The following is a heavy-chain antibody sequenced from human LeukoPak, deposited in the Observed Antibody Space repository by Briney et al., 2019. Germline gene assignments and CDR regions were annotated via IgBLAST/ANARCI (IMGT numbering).Heavy chain of an antibody. V-gene: IGHV3-30*02. D-gene: IGHD6-19*01. Sequence: PGRSLRLSCAASGFTFSNNGMHWVRQAPGKGLEWVAFIHYDGNSKYHADSVKGRLTIFRDNSKNTLYLQMNNLRAEDTAVYYCAKDGSGWYFDYWGQGTLVTVSS. J-gene: IGHJ4*02. CDR2: IHYDGNSK. CDR1: GFTFSNNG. CDR3: AKDGSGWYFDY.